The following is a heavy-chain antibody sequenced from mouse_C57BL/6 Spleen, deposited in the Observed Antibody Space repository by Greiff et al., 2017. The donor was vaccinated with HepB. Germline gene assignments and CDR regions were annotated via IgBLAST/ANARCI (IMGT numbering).Heavy chain of an antibody. D-gene: IGHD1-2*01. Sequence: VQLKESGAELVRPGASVKLSCTASGFNIKDYYMHWVKQRPEQGLEWIGRIDPEDGDTEYATKFQGKATMTADTSSNTAYLPLSSLTSEDTAVYYCTPLLRLDWYFDVWGTGTTVTVSS. CDR2: IDPEDGDT. V-gene: IGHV14-1*01. CDR3: TPLLRLDWYFDV. CDR1: GFNIKDYY. J-gene: IGHJ1*03.